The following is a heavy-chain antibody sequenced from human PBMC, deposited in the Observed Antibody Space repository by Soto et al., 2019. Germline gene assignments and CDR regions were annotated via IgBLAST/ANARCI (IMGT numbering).Heavy chain of an antibody. D-gene: IGHD5-12*01. Sequence: SVKVSCKASGGTFSNYAITWVRQAPGQGLEWLGRIIPIFGSANYAQKFQGRVTITADESTTTAYMELSSLRSDDTAVYYCAKEGGKDGYFGNRLAPWGKGTLVTVYS. CDR3: AKEGGKDGYFGNRLAP. V-gene: IGHV1-69*13. J-gene: IGHJ5*02. CDR1: GGTFSNYA. CDR2: IIPIFGSA.